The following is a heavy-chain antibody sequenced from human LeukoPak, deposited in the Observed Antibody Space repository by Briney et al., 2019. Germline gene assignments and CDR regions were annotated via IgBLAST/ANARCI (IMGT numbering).Heavy chain of an antibody. CDR2: IYPGDSEV. D-gene: IGHD6-19*01. CDR1: GYRFTSYW. Sequence: GESLKISCKASGYRFTSYWIGWVRQMPGKGLEWMGMIYPGDSEVRYCPAFQGQVTISADKSVNTAYLQWSSLKASDTAIYYCATEIGSGWFYDYWGQGTRVTVSS. V-gene: IGHV5-51*01. CDR3: ATEIGSGWFYDY. J-gene: IGHJ4*02.